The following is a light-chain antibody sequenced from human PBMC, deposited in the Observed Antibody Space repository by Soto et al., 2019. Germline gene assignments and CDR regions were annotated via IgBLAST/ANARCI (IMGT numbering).Light chain of an antibody. CDR1: QDISNY. Sequence: DFPMTQSPSSLSASVGARVTITCHARQDISNYLNWYQQKPGKAPKLLIYDASNLETGVPSRFIGNRYVTDFTFTISSLQPEDIATYYCQQYDNLPFTCGGGTEVVIK. J-gene: IGKJ4*01. CDR3: QQYDNLPFT. CDR2: DAS. V-gene: IGKV1-33*01.